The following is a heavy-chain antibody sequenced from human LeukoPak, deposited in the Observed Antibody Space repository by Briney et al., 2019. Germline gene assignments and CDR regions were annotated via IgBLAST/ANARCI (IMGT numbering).Heavy chain of an antibody. J-gene: IGHJ4*02. V-gene: IGHV3-7*01. Sequence: SGGSLRLSCVASGFSLSTYWVNWVRQAPGKGLEWVANIKQGGSEKHYVDSVKGRFTISRDDAKNSVYLQMNSLTAEDTAVYYCGYSGGWLFYYWGQGALVTVSS. CDR1: GFSLSTYW. CDR3: GYSGGWLFYY. CDR2: IKQGGSEK. D-gene: IGHD6-19*01.